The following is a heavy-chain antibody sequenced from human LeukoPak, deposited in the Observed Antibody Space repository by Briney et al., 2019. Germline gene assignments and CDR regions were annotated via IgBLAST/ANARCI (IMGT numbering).Heavy chain of an antibody. CDR2: IIPIFGTA. Sequence: GASVKVSCKASGGTFSSYAISWVRQAPGQGLEWMGGIIPIFGTANYAQKFQGRVTITADESTSTAYMELSSLRSEDTAVYYCARDPLSGRYDDYYYGMDVWGQGTTVTVSS. CDR3: ARDPLSGRYDDYYYGMDV. CDR1: GGTFSSYA. V-gene: IGHV1-69*13. J-gene: IGHJ6*02. D-gene: IGHD6-19*01.